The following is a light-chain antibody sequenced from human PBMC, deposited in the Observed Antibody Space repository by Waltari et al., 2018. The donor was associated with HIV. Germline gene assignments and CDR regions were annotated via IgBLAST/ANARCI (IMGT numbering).Light chain of an antibody. Sequence: ELTQPPSVSVSPGQTASITCSGDNLGDKYVCWYQQKSGQSPVLVIYQDKRRPSGIPERFSGSNSGSTATLTLSGTQAVDEADYYCQAWDSNTVVFGGGTKLTVL. CDR3: QAWDSNTVV. CDR2: QDK. V-gene: IGLV3-1*01. CDR1: NLGDKY. J-gene: IGLJ3*02.